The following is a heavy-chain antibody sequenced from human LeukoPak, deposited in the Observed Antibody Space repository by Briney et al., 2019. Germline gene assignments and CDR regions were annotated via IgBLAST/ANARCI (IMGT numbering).Heavy chain of an antibody. J-gene: IGHJ3*02. V-gene: IGHV3-21*01. CDR3: ARDNWDDADVFDI. CDR2: ISSSSSYI. CDR1: GFIFSRYG. D-gene: IGHD1-20*01. Sequence: GGSLRLSCATYGFIFSRYGMNWVRQAPGKGLEWVSYISSSSSYIYYADCAKGRFTIYRDNDQNSVYLQMNSLRAGDTAVYYCARDNWDDADVFDIWGQGTMVTVSS.